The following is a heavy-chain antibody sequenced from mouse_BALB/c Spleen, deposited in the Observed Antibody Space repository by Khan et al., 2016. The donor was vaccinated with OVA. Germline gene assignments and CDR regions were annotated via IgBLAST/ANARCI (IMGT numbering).Heavy chain of an antibody. CDR2: ILPGIGST. CDR3: ARKGMIYYGNYIDAMDY. D-gene: IGHD2-1*01. V-gene: IGHV1-9*01. CDR1: GYTFSSYW. Sequence: QVQLQQSGAELMKPGASVKISCKATGYTFSSYWIEWVKQRPGHGLEWIGEILPGIGSTDYNEKFKGKATFTADTSSNTAYMQLSSLTSEDSAVYYCARKGMIYYGNYIDAMDYWGQGTSVTVSS. J-gene: IGHJ4*01.